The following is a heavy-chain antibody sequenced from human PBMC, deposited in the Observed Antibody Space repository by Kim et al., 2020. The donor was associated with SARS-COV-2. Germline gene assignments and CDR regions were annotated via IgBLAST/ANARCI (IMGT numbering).Heavy chain of an antibody. CDR1: GFTFSSYW. CDR3: ARDSFCSSTSCYFADY. V-gene: IGHV3-7*03. CDR2: IKQDGSEK. Sequence: GGSLRLSCAASGFTFSSYWMSWVRQAPGKGLEWVANIKQDGSEKYYVDSVKGRFTISRDNAKNSLYLQMNSLRAEDTAVYYCARDSFCSSTSCYFADYWGQGTLVTVSS. D-gene: IGHD2-2*01. J-gene: IGHJ4*02.